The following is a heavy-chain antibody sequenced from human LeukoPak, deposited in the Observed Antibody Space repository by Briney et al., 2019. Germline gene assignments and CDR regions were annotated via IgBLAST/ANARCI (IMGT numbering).Heavy chain of an antibody. CDR3: ATGHFEYSSSWHY. J-gene: IGHJ4*02. V-gene: IGHV1-24*01. D-gene: IGHD6-6*01. Sequence: ASVKVSCKVSGYTLTELSMHWVRQAPGKGLEWMGGFDPKDGETIYAQKFQGRVTMTEDTSTDTAYMELSSLRSEDTAVYYCATGHFEYSSSWHYWGQGTLVTVSS. CDR1: GYTLTELS. CDR2: FDPKDGET.